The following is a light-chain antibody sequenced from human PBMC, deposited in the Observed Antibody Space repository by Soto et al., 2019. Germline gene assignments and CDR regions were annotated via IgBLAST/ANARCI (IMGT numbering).Light chain of an antibody. CDR2: GNS. Sequence: QLVLTQPPSVSGAPGQRVTISCTGSSSNIGAGYDVHWYQQLPGTAPKLLIYGNSNRPSGVPDRFSGSKSGTSASLAITGLQAADEADYYCQSSDSSLSSAVFGGGTQLTVL. CDR3: QSSDSSLSSAV. CDR1: SSNIGAGYD. V-gene: IGLV1-40*01. J-gene: IGLJ7*01.